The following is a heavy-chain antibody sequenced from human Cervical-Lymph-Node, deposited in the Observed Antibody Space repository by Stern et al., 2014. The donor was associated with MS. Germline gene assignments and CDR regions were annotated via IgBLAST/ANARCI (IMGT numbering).Heavy chain of an antibody. CDR1: GFSLSTSGVG. Sequence: QVTLRESGPTLVKPTQTLTLTCTFSGFSLSTSGVGVGWIRQPPGKALEWLALIYWDDDKRYSPSLKSRLTITKDPSKNQVVLTMPNMDPVDTATYYCAHTPPSGIFRYYFDYWGQGTLVTVSS. CDR3: AHTPPSGIFRYYFDY. D-gene: IGHD3-3*02. J-gene: IGHJ4*02. CDR2: IYWDDDK. V-gene: IGHV2-5*02.